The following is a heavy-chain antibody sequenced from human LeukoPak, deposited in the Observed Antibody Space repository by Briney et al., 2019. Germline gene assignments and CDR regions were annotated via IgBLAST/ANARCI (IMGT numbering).Heavy chain of an antibody. J-gene: IGHJ4*02. CDR1: GGSFSGYY. CDR2: INHSGNT. CDR3: ARGGWYNY. D-gene: IGHD1-1*01. Sequence: SETLSLTCAVYGGSFSGYYWSWIRQPPGKGLEWIGEINHSGNTNYNPSLKSRVTISVDTSKNQFSLKLSSVTAADTAVYYCARGGWYNYWGQGTLVTVSS. V-gene: IGHV4-34*01.